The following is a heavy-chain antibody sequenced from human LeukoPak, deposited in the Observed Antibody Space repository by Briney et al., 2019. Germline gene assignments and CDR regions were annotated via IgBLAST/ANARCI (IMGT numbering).Heavy chain of an antibody. CDR1: GGSISSGGYY. V-gene: IGHV4-30-2*01. Sequence: PSQTLSLTCTVSGGSISSGGYYWSWIRQPPGQGLEWIGYIYHSGSTNYNPSLKSRVTISVDRSKNQFSLKLSSVTAADTAVYYCAREYSSSSRFDPWGQGTLVTVSS. CDR3: AREYSSSSRFDP. D-gene: IGHD6-6*01. CDR2: IYHSGST. J-gene: IGHJ5*02.